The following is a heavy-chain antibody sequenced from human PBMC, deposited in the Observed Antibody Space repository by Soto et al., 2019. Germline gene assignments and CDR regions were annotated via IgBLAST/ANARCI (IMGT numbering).Heavy chain of an antibody. CDR1: GFSVSTSGVG. CDR3: AHKGGRGAGMDV. V-gene: IGHV2-5*02. Sequence: QITLKESGPTLVKPTQTLTLTCTFSGFSVSTSGVGVAWIRQPPGKALEWLALIYWDDDKRYSPFLQSRVTIPRDTYKNQVVLTMTNMDPVDTATYYWAHKGGRGAGMDVWGQGTTVTVSS. D-gene: IGHD2-15*01. J-gene: IGHJ6*02. CDR2: IYWDDDK.